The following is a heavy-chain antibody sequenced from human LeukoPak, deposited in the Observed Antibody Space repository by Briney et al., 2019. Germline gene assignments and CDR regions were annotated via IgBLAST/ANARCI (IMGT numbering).Heavy chain of an antibody. CDR1: GFTFSTYS. V-gene: IGHV3-21*01. J-gene: IGHJ4*03. Sequence: PGGSLRLSCAASGFTFSTYSMSWVRQAPGKGLEWVSSISSSGSNMYYADSLKGRFTISRDNAKNSLYLQMNSLRAEDTAVYYCARGHSSGWHPFDYWGQGTLVTVSS. CDR3: ARGHSSGWHPFDY. CDR2: ISSSGSNM. D-gene: IGHD6-19*01.